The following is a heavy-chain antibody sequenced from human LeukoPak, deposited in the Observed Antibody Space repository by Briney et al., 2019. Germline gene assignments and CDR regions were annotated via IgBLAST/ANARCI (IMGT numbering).Heavy chain of an antibody. J-gene: IGHJ4*02. V-gene: IGHV3-33*01. CDR2: IWYDGSNK. D-gene: IGHD6-19*01. Sequence: GGSLRLSCAASGCTFSSYGMHWVRKAPGKGQEWVAVIWYDGSNKYYADSVKGRFTISRDNSKNTLYLQMNSLRAEDTAVYYCARDAGQWLVGFFDYWGQGTLVTVSS. CDR1: GCTFSSYG. CDR3: ARDAGQWLVGFFDY.